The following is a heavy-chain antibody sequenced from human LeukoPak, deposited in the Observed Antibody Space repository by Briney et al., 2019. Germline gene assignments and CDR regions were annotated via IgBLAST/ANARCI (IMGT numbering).Heavy chain of an antibody. V-gene: IGHV4-34*01. Sequence: PSETLSLTCAVYGGSFSGYYWSWIRQPPGKGLEWIGEINHSGSTNYNPSLKSRVTISVDTSKNQISLKLSSVTAADTAVYYCTRAGDSSGYSDYWGQGTLDTVSS. CDR1: GGSFSGYY. CDR3: TRAGDSSGYSDY. CDR2: INHSGST. J-gene: IGHJ4*02. D-gene: IGHD3-22*01.